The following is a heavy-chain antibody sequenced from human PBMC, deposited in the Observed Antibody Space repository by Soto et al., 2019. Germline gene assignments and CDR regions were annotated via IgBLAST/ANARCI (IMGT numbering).Heavy chain of an antibody. CDR1: GYTFTNYG. J-gene: IGHJ5*02. D-gene: IGHD4-4*01. CDR3: ARKSLSNFNWFDP. CDR2: INADYSNT. V-gene: IGHV1-18*04. Sequence: QLQLVQSGTELKKPGASVQVSCKASGYTFTNYGITWVRQAPGQGLEWMGWINADYSNTNYEQKFQGRVTMTTDTSTNTAYMKLRSLGSDDTSVYYCARKSLSNFNWFDPWGQGTLVTVSS.